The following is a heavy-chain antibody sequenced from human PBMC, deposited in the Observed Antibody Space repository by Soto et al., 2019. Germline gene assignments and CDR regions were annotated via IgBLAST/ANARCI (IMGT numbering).Heavy chain of an antibody. V-gene: IGHV4-30-4*08. Sequence: QVQLQESGPGLVEPSQTLSLTCTVSGGSVSSGGYFWSWIRQSPGKGLEWIGHIYNTVSTYGNPFLKSQKTLSGSTSKTPSFAKFNTQTDTHTAVYFCARGSVVDEVAARGQGTKDTDSS. D-gene: IGHD5-12*01. J-gene: IGHJ4*02. CDR2: IYNTVST. CDR1: GGSVSSGGYF. CDR3: ARGSVVDEVAA.